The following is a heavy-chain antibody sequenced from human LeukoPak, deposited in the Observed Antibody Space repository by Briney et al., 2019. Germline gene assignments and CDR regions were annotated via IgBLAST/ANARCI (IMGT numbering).Heavy chain of an antibody. V-gene: IGHV3-23*01. Sequence: PGGSLRLSCAASGFTFSSYTMSWVRQAPGKGLEWVSAISGSGGSTYYADSVKGRFTISRDNSKNTLYLQMNSLRAEDTAVYYCAKVGSQVAAAGICDYWGQGTLVTVSS. CDR1: GFTFSSYT. J-gene: IGHJ4*02. CDR2: ISGSGGST. CDR3: AKVGSQVAAAGICDY. D-gene: IGHD6-13*01.